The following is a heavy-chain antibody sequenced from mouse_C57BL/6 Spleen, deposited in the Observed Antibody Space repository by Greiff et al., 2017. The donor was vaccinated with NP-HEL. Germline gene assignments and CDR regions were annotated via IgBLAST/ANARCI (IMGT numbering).Heavy chain of an antibody. J-gene: IGHJ3*01. CDR3: ARLYDYGTWFAY. D-gene: IGHD2-4*01. Sequence: QVQLQQSGAELARPGASVKMSCKASGYTFTSYTMHWVKQRPGQGLEWIGYINPSSGYTKSNQKFKDKATLTADKSSSTAYMQLSSLTSEDSAVYYCARLYDYGTWFAYWGQGTLVTVSA. CDR1: GYTFTSYT. CDR2: INPSSGYT. V-gene: IGHV1-4*01.